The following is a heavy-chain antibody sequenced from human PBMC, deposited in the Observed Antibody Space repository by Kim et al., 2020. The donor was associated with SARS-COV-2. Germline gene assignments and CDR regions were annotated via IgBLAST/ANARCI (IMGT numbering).Heavy chain of an antibody. J-gene: IGHJ4*02. Sequence: YADSVKGRFTIARDNSKNTLYLQRNSRRAEETAIYFCAKEPTSNTCPGDYWGQGTLVLVSS. D-gene: IGHD6-13*01. CDR3: AKEPTSNTCPGDY. V-gene: IGHV3-23*01.